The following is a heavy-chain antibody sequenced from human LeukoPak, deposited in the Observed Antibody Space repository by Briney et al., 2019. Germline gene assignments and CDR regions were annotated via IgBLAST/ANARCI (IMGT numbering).Heavy chain of an antibody. CDR3: AKGYYYGMDV. J-gene: IGHJ6*02. CDR2: ISGSGGST. V-gene: IGHV3-23*01. Sequence: GGSLRLSCAASGFTFRSYAMNWVRQAPGKGLEWLSAISGSGGSTYYADSVKGRFTISRDDSKNTLYLQMNSLRAEDTAVYYCAKGYYYGMDVWGQGTTVTVSS. CDR1: GFTFRSYA.